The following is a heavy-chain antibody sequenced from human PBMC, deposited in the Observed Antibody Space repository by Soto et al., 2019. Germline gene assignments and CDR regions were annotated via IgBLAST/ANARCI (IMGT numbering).Heavy chain of an antibody. CDR2: ISGSGGST. CDR1: GFTFSSYA. Sequence: EVQLLESGGGLVQPGGSLRLSCAASGFTFSSYAMSWVRKAPGKGLEWVSAISGSGGSTYYADSVKGRFTISRDNAKNTLYLQMISLIAEDTAVYYCAKVVGSSSSDFDYCGQGTLVTVSS. D-gene: IGHD6-6*01. J-gene: IGHJ4*02. CDR3: AKVVGSSSSDFDY. V-gene: IGHV3-23*01.